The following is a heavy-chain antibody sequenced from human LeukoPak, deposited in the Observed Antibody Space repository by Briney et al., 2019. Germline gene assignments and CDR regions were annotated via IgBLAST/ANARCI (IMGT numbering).Heavy chain of an antibody. V-gene: IGHV1-2*02. CDR1: GYTFTGYY. CDR2: INPNSGGT. CDR3: ARGGPSRGTGFYYFDY. Sequence: ASVKVSCKASGYTFTGYYMHWVRQAPGQGLEWMGWINPNSGGTNYAQKFQGRVAMTRDTTISTAYMELSRLRSDDTAVYYCARGGPSRGTGFYYFDYWGQGTLVTVSS. J-gene: IGHJ4*02. D-gene: IGHD6-19*01.